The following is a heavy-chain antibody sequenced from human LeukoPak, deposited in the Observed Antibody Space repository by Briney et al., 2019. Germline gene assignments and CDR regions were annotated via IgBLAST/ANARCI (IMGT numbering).Heavy chain of an antibody. J-gene: IGHJ4*02. CDR2: ISYDGSNN. CDR1: AYTIRSNG. Sequence: GGSLRHSWAATAYTIRSNGMHSVRQAPGKGLEWVALISYDGSNNHYADSVKGRFTISRDDSKNTLYLQMNSLRAEDTAMYYCAKDGATWRDPGAYWGQGTLVTVSS. D-gene: IGHD7-27*01. CDR3: AKDGATWRDPGAY. V-gene: IGHV3-30*18.